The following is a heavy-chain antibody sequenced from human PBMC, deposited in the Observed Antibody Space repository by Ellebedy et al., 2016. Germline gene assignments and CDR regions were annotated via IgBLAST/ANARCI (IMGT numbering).Heavy chain of an antibody. Sequence: GGSLRLSCAASGFTFSNYVMDWVRQAPGKGLEWVSAISGSGGNTNYADSVKGRFTISRDNSKNTLYLQMNSLRVEDTALYYCAKGDYDTLNHYFDYWGQGTLVTVSS. V-gene: IGHV3-23*01. CDR2: ISGSGGNT. CDR3: AKGDYDTLNHYFDY. CDR1: GFTFSNYV. J-gene: IGHJ4*02. D-gene: IGHD3-9*01.